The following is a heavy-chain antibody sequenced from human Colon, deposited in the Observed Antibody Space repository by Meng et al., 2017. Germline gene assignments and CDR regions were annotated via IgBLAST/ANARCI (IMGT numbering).Heavy chain of an antibody. V-gene: IGHV5-51*01. J-gene: IGHJ2*01. D-gene: IGHD5/OR15-5a*01. CDR2: IYPGDSDT. CDR1: GYSFTSYW. CDR3: ASSVSPVWYFDL. Sequence: GGSLRLSCKGSGYSFTSYWIGWVRQMPGKGLEWMGIIYPGDSDTRYSPSFQGQVTISADKSISTPYLQWSSLKASDTAMYYCASSVSPVWYFDLWGRGTLVTVSS.